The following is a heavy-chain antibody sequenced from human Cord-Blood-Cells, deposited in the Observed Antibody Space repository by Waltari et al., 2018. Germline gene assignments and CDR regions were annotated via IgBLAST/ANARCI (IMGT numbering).Heavy chain of an antibody. J-gene: IGHJ4*02. Sequence: QVQLVQSGAEVKKPGASLKVSCKASVYTFTRSAMHWWRQAPGQRIEWMGWINAGNGNTKYSQKFQGRVTITRDTSASTAYMELSSLRSEDTAVYYCARGYSSSWFDYWGQGTLVTVSS. D-gene: IGHD6-13*01. CDR2: INAGNGNT. CDR1: VYTFTRSA. V-gene: IGHV1-3*01. CDR3: ARGYSSSWFDY.